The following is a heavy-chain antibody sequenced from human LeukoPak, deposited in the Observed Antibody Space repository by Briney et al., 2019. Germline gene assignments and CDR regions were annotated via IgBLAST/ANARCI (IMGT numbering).Heavy chain of an antibody. D-gene: IGHD3-3*01. V-gene: IGHV1-8*01. CDR2: MKPNSGNT. CDR3: ARGPHTIFGVLV. Sequence: ASVKVSCKDSGYTFTSYDIKWVRQAPGQGLEWMGWMKPNSGNTDYAQKFQGRDTMTRNTSIRTAYMGMRSQRYPGTRVYYCARGPHTIFGVLVWGQGTLVTVSS. CDR1: GYTFTSYD. J-gene: IGHJ4*02.